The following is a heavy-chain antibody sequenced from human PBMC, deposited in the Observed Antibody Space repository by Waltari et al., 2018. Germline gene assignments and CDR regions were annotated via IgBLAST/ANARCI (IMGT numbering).Heavy chain of an antibody. D-gene: IGHD2-8*01. J-gene: IGHJ4*02. CDR1: GFTFNNFA. V-gene: IGHV3-23*01. CDR2: ISGSGGTT. Sequence: EVELLESGGGLVQPGGTLRLSCAASGFTFNNFAISWVRQAPGKGLEWVSAISGSGGTTYYADSVKGRFTISRDNSRNVLYLQMNTLSAEDTAVYYCAKDRCTDGQCYTYFDYWGQGALITVSS. CDR3: AKDRCTDGQCYTYFDY.